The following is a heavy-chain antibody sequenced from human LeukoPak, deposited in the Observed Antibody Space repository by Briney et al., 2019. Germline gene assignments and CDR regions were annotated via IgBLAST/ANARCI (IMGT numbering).Heavy chain of an antibody. CDR1: GGSISSYY. CDR2: IHYTGST. Sequence: SETLSLTCTVSGGSISSYYWGWIRQPPGKGLEWIGYIHYTGSTDYNPSLKSRVAISVDTSKNQFSLKLSSVTAADTAVYYCARGSKAAPGTFDYWGQGTLVTVSS. V-gene: IGHV4-59*01. J-gene: IGHJ4*02. CDR3: ARGSKAAPGTFDY. D-gene: IGHD6-13*01.